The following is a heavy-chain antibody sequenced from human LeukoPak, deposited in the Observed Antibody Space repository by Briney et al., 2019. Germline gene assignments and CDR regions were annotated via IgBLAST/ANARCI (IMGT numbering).Heavy chain of an antibody. CDR1: GGSFSGYY. CDR3: AREYYGGNSNYYYYMDV. D-gene: IGHD4-23*01. V-gene: IGHV4-34*01. J-gene: IGHJ6*03. Sequence: SETPSLTCAVYGGSFSGYYWSWIRQPPGKGLEWIGEINHSGSTNYNPSLKSRVTISVDTSKNQFSLKLSSVTAADTAVYYCAREYYGGNSNYYYYMDVWGKGTTVTVSS. CDR2: INHSGST.